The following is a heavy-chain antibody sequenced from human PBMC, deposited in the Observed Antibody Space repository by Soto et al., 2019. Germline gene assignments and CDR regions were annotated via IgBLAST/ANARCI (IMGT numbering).Heavy chain of an antibody. Sequence: ASVKVSCKASGYTFTSYYMHWVRQALGQGLEWMGIINPSGGSTSYAQKFQGRVTMTRDTSTSTVYMELSSLRSEDTAVYYCARVVHNVPYSSSWFDYWGQGTLVTVSS. J-gene: IGHJ4*02. CDR2: INPSGGST. CDR1: GYTFTSYY. D-gene: IGHD6-13*01. V-gene: IGHV1-46*01. CDR3: ARVVHNVPYSSSWFDY.